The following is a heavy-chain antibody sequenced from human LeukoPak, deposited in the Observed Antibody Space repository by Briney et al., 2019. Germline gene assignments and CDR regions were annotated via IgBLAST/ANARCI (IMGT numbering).Heavy chain of an antibody. D-gene: IGHD1-14*01. CDR3: SKISFSPGWLDP. CDR2: ISGSGGST. J-gene: IGHJ5*02. CDR1: GFTFSSYA. V-gene: IGHV3-23*01. Sequence: GGSLRLSCAASGFTFSSYAMSWVRQAPGKGLEWVSAISGSGGSTYYADSVKGRFTISRDNSKNTLYLQMDSLRVEDTAVYYCSKISFSPGWLDPWGQGTLVTVSS.